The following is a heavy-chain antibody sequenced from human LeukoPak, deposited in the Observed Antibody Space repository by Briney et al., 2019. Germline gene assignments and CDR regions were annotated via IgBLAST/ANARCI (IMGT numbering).Heavy chain of an antibody. D-gene: IGHD2-15*01. CDR2: ISSSSSYI. CDR3: ASDSGGEREWADAFDF. V-gene: IGHV3-21*01. CDR1: GFTFSSYS. Sequence: GGSLRLSCAASGFTFSSYSMNWVRQAPGKGLEWVPSISSSSSYIYYADSVKGRFTISRDNAKNSLYLQMNSLRAEDTAVYYCASDSGGEREWADAFDFWGQGTMVTVSS. J-gene: IGHJ3*01.